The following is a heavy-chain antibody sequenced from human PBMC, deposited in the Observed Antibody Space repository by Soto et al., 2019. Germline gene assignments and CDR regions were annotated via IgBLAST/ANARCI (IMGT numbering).Heavy chain of an antibody. V-gene: IGHV4-39*01. Sequence: SETLSLTCTVSGGSISSSSYYWGWIRQPPGKGLEWIGSIYYSGSTYYNPSLKSRVTISVDTSKNQFSLKLSSVTAADTAVYYCASPGQVVTYYFDYWGQGTLVTVSS. D-gene: IGHD6-13*01. CDR3: ASPGQVVTYYFDY. CDR1: GGSISSSSYY. CDR2: IYYSGST. J-gene: IGHJ4*02.